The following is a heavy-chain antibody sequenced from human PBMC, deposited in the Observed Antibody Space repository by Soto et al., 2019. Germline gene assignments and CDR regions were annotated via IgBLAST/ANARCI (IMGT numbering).Heavy chain of an antibody. V-gene: IGHV1-3*01. J-gene: IGHJ4*02. D-gene: IGHD2-15*01. CDR1: GFRLTTHA. CDR2: INAGNGNT. Sequence: SVKVPCKTCGFRLTTHAIHWVRQAPGQRFEWMGWINAGNGNTKYSQRFQDRVTITRDTSSSTAYIELSSLTSEYFSVYYYARRNNIRPIDYWGQGTLVTVSS. CDR3: ARRNNIRPIDY.